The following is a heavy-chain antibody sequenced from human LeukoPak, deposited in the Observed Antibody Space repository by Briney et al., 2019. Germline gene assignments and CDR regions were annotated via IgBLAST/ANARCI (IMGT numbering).Heavy chain of an antibody. Sequence: LRLSCAASGFTFSSYAMSWIRQPPGKGLEWIGYIYYSGSTYYNPSLKSRVTISVDTSKNQFSLKLSSVTAADTAVYYCARVDYGDYGNIFDYWGQGTLVTVSS. CDR3: ARVDYGDYGNIFDY. V-gene: IGHV4-30-4*08. D-gene: IGHD4-17*01. CDR1: GFTFSSYA. J-gene: IGHJ4*02. CDR2: IYYSGST.